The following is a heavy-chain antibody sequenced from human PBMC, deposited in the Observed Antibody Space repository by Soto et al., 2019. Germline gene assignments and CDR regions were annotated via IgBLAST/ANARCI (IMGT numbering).Heavy chain of an antibody. CDR1: GGSISSSSYY. V-gene: IGHV4-39*01. CDR2: IYYSGST. CDR3: ARGYCSGGSCYSGIGTWFDP. J-gene: IGHJ5*02. Sequence: QLQLQESGPGLVKPSETLSLTCTVSGGSISSSSYYWGWIRQPPGKGREWLGSIYYSGSTYYNPSLKSRVPISVETSKNQISLKLSYVTAADTAVYYCARGYCSGGSCYSGIGTWFDPWGQGTLVTVSS. D-gene: IGHD2-15*01.